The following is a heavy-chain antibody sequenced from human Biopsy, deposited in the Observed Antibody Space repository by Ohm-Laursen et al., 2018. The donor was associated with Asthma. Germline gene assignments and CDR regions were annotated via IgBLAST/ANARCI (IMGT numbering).Heavy chain of an antibody. CDR1: GDSISSGTYY. V-gene: IGHV4-31*03. Sequence: PSQTLSLTCTVSGDSISSGTYYWSWIRQHPGKGLEWIGYIYYSVSTYYNPSLKSRVTISVDTSKNQFSLRLISVTAADTAVYYCARVSQGELYCGGDCYSGFDYWGQGTLVTVSS. CDR3: ARVSQGELYCGGDCYSGFDY. D-gene: IGHD2-21*01. J-gene: IGHJ4*02. CDR2: IYYSVST.